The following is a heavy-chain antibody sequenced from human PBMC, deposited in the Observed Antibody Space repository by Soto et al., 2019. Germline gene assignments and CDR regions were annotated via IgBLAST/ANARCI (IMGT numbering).Heavy chain of an antibody. Sequence: GGSLRLSCAASGFTFDDYTMHWVRQAPGKGLEWVSLISWDGGSTYYADSVKGRFTISRDNSKNSLYLQMNSLRTEDTALYYCAKGAGDDLNSNWFDPWGQGTLVTVSS. CDR3: AKGAGDDLNSNWFDP. CDR1: GFTFDDYT. V-gene: IGHV3-43*01. CDR2: ISWDGGST. D-gene: IGHD5-12*01. J-gene: IGHJ5*02.